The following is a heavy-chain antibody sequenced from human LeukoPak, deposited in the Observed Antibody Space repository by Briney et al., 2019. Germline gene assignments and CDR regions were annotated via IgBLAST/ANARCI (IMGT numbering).Heavy chain of an antibody. D-gene: IGHD3-10*01. CDR1: GGTFSSYA. CDR3: ARGFRFGDPIDY. V-gene: IGHV1-69*04. Sequence: SVKVSCKASGGTFSSYAISWVRQAPGQGLEWMGRIIPILGIANYAQKFQGRVTITADKSTSTAYMELSSLRSEDTAVYYCARGFRFGDPIDYWGQGTLVTVSS. CDR2: IIPILGIA. J-gene: IGHJ4*02.